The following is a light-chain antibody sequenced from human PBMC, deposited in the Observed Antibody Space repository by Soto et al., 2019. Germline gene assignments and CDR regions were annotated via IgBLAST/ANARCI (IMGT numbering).Light chain of an antibody. CDR1: RSNIGNNA. CDR2: NNN. J-gene: IGLJ3*02. CDR3: AAWDDSLNARGV. V-gene: IGLV1-44*01. Sequence: QLVLTQPPSASGTPGQRVTISCSGSRSNIGNNAVSWYQQLPGTAPKLLIYNNNQRPSGVPDRFSGSKSGTSASLAISGLQSEDEADSYCAAWDDSLNARGVFGGGTQLTVL.